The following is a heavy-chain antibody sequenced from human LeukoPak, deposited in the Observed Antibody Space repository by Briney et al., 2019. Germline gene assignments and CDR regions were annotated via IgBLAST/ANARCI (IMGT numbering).Heavy chain of an antibody. Sequence: GGSLRLSCAASGFSFSSYSMNDVRQAPGKGLEWVSSISSSSSYIYYADSVKGRFTFSRDNSKNSLYLQMNSLRADDTAVYYCARGYDRSSWSPYDYWGQGTLVPVSS. V-gene: IGHV3-21*01. D-gene: IGHD6-13*01. CDR1: GFSFSSYS. CDR2: ISSSSSYI. J-gene: IGHJ4*02. CDR3: ARGYDRSSWSPYDY.